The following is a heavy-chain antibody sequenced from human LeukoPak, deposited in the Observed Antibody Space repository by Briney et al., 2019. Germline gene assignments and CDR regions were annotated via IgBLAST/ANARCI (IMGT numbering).Heavy chain of an antibody. J-gene: IGHJ6*02. CDR2: IYPGDSDT. CDR3: ARPRAVAGTHYGMDV. D-gene: IGHD6-19*01. CDR1: GYSFTSYW. Sequence: GESLQISCKGSGYSFTSYWIGWVRQLPGKGLEWMGIIYPGDSDTRYSPSFQGQVTISADKSISTAYLQWSSLKASDTAMYHCARPRAVAGTHYGMDVWGQGTTVTVSS. V-gene: IGHV5-51*01.